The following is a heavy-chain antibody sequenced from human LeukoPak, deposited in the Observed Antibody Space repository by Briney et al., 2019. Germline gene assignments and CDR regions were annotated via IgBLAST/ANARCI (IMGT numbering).Heavy chain of an antibody. Sequence: GGSLRLSCAASGFTFSSYGMHWVRQAPGKGLEWVAVISYDGSNKYYADSVKGRFTISRDNSKNTLYLQMNSLRAEDTAVYYCAKDLKRTAMVRYYDSSGYTFDYWGQGTLVTVSS. CDR3: AKDLKRTAMVRYYDSSGYTFDY. J-gene: IGHJ4*02. V-gene: IGHV3-30*18. CDR2: ISYDGSNK. CDR1: GFTFSSYG. D-gene: IGHD3-22*01.